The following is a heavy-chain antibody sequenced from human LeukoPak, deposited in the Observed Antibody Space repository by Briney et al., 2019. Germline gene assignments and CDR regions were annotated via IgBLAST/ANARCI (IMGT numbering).Heavy chain of an antibody. Sequence: GGSLRLSCAASGFTFGSYWMSWVRQAPGKGLEWVANIKQDGSEKYYVDSVKGRFTISRDNAKNSLYLQMNSLRAEDTAVYYCARDLYSGSYLDYWGQGTLVTVSS. D-gene: IGHD1-26*01. CDR2: IKQDGSEK. CDR3: ARDLYSGSYLDY. J-gene: IGHJ4*02. V-gene: IGHV3-7*01. CDR1: GFTFGSYW.